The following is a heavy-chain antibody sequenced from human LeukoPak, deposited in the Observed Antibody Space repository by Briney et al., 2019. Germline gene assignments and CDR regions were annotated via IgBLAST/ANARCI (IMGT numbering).Heavy chain of an antibody. CDR1: GYTFTNHG. J-gene: IGHJ5*02. Sequence: ASVKVSCKAFGYTFTNHGISWLRQAPGQGLEWMGWISADNGNTNYAQKFQGRVTITTDESTSTAYMELSSLRSEDTAVYYCARGGGSYVSWFDPWGQGTLVTVSS. CDR2: ISADNGNT. D-gene: IGHD1-26*01. CDR3: ARGGGSYVSWFDP. V-gene: IGHV1-18*01.